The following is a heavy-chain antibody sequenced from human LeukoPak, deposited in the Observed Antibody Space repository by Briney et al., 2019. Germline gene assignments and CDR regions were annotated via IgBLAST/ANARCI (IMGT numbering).Heavy chain of an antibody. CDR3: AKDGGRGYCSSTSCYGDMDV. V-gene: IGHV3-30*02. Sequence: PGGSLRLSCAASGFTFSSYGMHWVRQAPGKGLEWVAFIRYDGSNKYYADSVKGRFTISRDNSKNTLYLQMNSLRAEDTAVYYCAKDGGRGYCSSTSCYGDMDVWGKGTTVTISS. J-gene: IGHJ6*03. CDR1: GFTFSSYG. CDR2: IRYDGSNK. D-gene: IGHD2-2*01.